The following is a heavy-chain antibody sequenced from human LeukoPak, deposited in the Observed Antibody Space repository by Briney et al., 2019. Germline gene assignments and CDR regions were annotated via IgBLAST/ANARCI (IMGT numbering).Heavy chain of an antibody. J-gene: IGHJ4*02. D-gene: IGHD2-8*01. Sequence: ASVKVSFKASGYTFTSYDINWVRQATGQGLEWMGWMNPNSGNTGYAQKFQGRVTMTRNTSISTAYMELSSLRSEDTAVYYCARAPRYCTNGVCYKGWGQGTLVTVSS. CDR2: MNPNSGNT. CDR1: GYTFTSYD. CDR3: ARAPRYCTNGVCYKG. V-gene: IGHV1-8*01.